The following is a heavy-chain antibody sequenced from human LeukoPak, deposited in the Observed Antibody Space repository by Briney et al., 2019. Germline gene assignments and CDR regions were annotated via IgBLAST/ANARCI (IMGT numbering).Heavy chain of an antibody. D-gene: IGHD3-10*01. V-gene: IGHV4-4*07. CDR2: IYSRVT. J-gene: IGHJ5*02. CDR1: GGSISNYY. CDR3: ARDSGTTGEVKFDP. Sequence: SETLSLTCTVSGGSISNYYSSWIRQPAGKGLEWIGRIYSRVTTYNPSLKGRVTMSADTSRNHVSPTLNSVTAADTAVYYCARDSGTTGEVKFDPWGQGTLVTVSS.